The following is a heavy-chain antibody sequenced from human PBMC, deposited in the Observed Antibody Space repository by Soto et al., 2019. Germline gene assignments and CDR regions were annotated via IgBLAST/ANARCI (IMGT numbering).Heavy chain of an antibody. CDR2: ISDDGINT. CDR3: ARGMITFGGY. Sequence: QVQLVESGGGVVQPGRSLRLSCAASGFTFNNYAMYWVRQAPGKGLEWMAVISDDGINTYYADSVKGRFTISRDNSKNTLYLQMNSLRPEDTAVYYXARGMITFGGYWGQGTLVTVSS. CDR1: GFTFNNYA. V-gene: IGHV3-30-3*01. J-gene: IGHJ4*02. D-gene: IGHD3-16*01.